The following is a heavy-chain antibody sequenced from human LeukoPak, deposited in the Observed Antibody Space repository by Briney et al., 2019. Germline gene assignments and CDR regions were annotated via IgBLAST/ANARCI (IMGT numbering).Heavy chain of an antibody. CDR2: IYNSGTT. Sequence: SETLSLTCAVSNYSITSGYFWGWLRPPPGKGLEWIASIYNSGTTYYTPPLRNRATLFVDTSKNQFALKLTSLTAADTAVYYCARDGVFHDSDGYSFDYWGQGTLVTVSS. CDR3: ARDGVFHDSDGYSFDY. V-gene: IGHV4-38-2*02. D-gene: IGHD3-22*01. CDR1: NYSITSGYF. J-gene: IGHJ4*02.